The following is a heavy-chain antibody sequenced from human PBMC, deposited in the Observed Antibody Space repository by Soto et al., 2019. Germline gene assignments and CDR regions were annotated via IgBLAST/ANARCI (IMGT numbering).Heavy chain of an antibody. J-gene: IGHJ4*02. V-gene: IGHV3-33*01. CDR1: GLTSTGSG. D-gene: IGHD3-16*01. Sequence: QVQLWGPGGGLVHPGGSWRLSCAGPGLTSTGSGMTWVRQAPARGLEWGADFWPDGRRNYYADSVKGRFTISRDNSKNTVFLQMNSLRAEDTAVYYCARDLSFGSLDFDYWGRGTLVTVSS. CDR2: FWPDGRRN. CDR3: ARDLSFGSLDFDY.